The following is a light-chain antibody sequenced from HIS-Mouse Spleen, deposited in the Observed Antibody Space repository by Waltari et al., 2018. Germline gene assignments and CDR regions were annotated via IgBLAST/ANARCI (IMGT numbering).Light chain of an antibody. J-gene: IGKJ2*01. V-gene: IGKV3-15*01. CDR1: QSVSSN. CDR3: QQYNNWPPYT. CDR2: GAS. Sequence: EIVMTQSPATLSVSPGERATLPCRASQSVSSNLAWYQQKPGQAPRLLIYGASTRATGIPARFSGSGSVTEFTLTISSLQSEDFAVYYSQQYNNWPPYTFGQGTKLEIK.